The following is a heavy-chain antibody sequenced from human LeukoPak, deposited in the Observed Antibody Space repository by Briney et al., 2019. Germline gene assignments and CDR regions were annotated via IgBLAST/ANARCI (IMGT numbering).Heavy chain of an antibody. V-gene: IGHV3-53*01. Sequence: QPGGSLRLSCTVSGFTVSSNSTSWVRQAPGKGLEWVSFIYSGTIHYSDSVKGRFTISRDNSKNTLYLQMNSLRAEDMAVYYCARRAGAYSHPYDYWDQGTLVTVSS. CDR1: GFTVSSNS. J-gene: IGHJ4*02. CDR2: IYSGTI. CDR3: ARRAGAYSHPYDY. D-gene: IGHD4/OR15-4a*01.